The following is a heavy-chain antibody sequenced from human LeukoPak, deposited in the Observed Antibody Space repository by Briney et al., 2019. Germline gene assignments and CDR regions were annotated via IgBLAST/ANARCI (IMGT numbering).Heavy chain of an antibody. CDR2: IRYDGSNK. CDR3: AKDRSEAVAGTFTFDY. Sequence: PGGSLRLSCAASGFTFSSYGMHWVRQAPGKGLEWVAFIRYDGSNKYYADSVKGRFTISRDNSKNTLYLQMNSLRAEDTAVYYCAKDRSEAVAGTFTFDYWGQGTLVTVSS. CDR1: GFTFSSYG. D-gene: IGHD6-19*01. V-gene: IGHV3-30*02. J-gene: IGHJ4*02.